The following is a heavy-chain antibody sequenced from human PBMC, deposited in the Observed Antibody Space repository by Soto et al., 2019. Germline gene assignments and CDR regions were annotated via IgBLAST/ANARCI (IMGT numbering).Heavy chain of an antibody. J-gene: IGHJ4*02. CDR3: ARVWGYAFDY. D-gene: IGHD3-16*01. CDR2: IYYSGST. V-gene: IGHV4-59*01. CDR1: GGSFSGYY. Sequence: SETLSLSCAVYGGSFSGYYWSWIRQPPGKGLEWIGYIYYSGSTNYNPSLKSRVTISVDTSKNQFSLKLSSVTAADTAVYYCARVWGYAFDYWGQGTLVNV.